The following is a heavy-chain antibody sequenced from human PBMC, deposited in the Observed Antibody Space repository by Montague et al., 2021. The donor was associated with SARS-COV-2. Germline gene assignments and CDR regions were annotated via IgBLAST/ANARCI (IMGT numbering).Heavy chain of an antibody. J-gene: IGHJ6*02. CDR1: GFTFSSYA. Sequence: SLRLSCAASGFTFSSYAMHWVRQAPGKGLEWVAVISYDGSNKYYADSVKGRFTISRDNSKNTLYLQMNSLRAEDTAVYYCARDGGYYDSSGYYAYYCYGMDVWGQGTTVTVSS. D-gene: IGHD3-22*01. V-gene: IGHV3-30-3*01. CDR3: ARDGGYYDSSGYYAYYCYGMDV. CDR2: ISYDGSNK.